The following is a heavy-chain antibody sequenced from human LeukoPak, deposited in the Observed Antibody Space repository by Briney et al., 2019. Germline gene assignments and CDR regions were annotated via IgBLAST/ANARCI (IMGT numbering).Heavy chain of an antibody. CDR2: VSGGGSNT. CDR1: GFTFSSYA. V-gene: IGHV3-23*01. CDR3: ARGSKKTYYMDV. Sequence: GGSLRLSCTASGFTFSSYAMSWVRQAPGKGLEWVSTVSGGGSNTYYADSVKGRFTISRDNSKNTLYLQMNSLRAEDTAVYYCARGSKKTYYMDVWGKGTTVTVSS. J-gene: IGHJ6*03.